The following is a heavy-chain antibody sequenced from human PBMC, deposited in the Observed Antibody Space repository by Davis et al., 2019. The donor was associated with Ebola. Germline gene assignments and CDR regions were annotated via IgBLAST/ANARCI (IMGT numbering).Heavy chain of an antibody. J-gene: IGHJ4*02. V-gene: IGHV4-34*01. Sequence: GSLRLSCAVYGGSFSGYNWNWIRQAPGKGLEWIGEINHSGSTNYNPSLKSRVTISVDTSKRQFSLMLNSVTAADTAVYYCARPLYGSGTLYFDYWGQGTPVTVSS. CDR3: ARPLYGSGTLYFDY. CDR2: INHSGST. CDR1: GGSFSGYN. D-gene: IGHD3-10*01.